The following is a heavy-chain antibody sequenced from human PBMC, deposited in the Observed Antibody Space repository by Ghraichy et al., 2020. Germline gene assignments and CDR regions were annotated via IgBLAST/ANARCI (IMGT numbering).Heavy chain of an antibody. Sequence: SVKVSCKASGGTFSSYAISWVRQAPGQGLEWMGGIIPIFGTANYAQKFQGRVTITADESTSTAYMELSSLRSEDTAVYYCARFEFEAATQVVWFDPWGQGTLVTVSS. CDR1: GGTFSSYA. V-gene: IGHV1-69*13. CDR3: ARFEFEAATQVVWFDP. CDR2: IIPIFGTA. D-gene: IGHD2-15*01. J-gene: IGHJ5*02.